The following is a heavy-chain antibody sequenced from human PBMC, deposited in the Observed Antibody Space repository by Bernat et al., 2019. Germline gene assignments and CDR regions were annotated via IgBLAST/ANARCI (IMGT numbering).Heavy chain of an antibody. J-gene: IGHJ4*02. CDR2: ISSSGLTS. V-gene: IGHV3-48*03. CDR3: ARAGQLVYFDY. Sequence: EVQLVESGGGLVQPGGSLRLSCVASGFIFSNYEMSWVRQAPGRGLEWVSYISSSGLTSYYADSVKGRFTISRDSAKNSLYLHMNSLRAEDTAVYYCARAGQLVYFDYWDQGILVTVSS. D-gene: IGHD6-13*01. CDR1: GFIFSNYE.